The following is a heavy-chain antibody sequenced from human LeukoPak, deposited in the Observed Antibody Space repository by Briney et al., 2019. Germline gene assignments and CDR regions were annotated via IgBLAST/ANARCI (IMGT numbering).Heavy chain of an antibody. CDR3: ARFSRITWGDWGDAFDI. CDR2: IDDGGNT. CDR1: GGSFIDYF. D-gene: IGHD2-21*02. J-gene: IGHJ3*02. V-gene: IGHV4-34*01. Sequence: SETLSLTCSVYGGSFIDYFRSWIRQSPGKGLEWIGEIDDGGNTNYNPSLMSRVIVSMGKSKKQFSLVMRSVAAADTAVYYCARFSRITWGDWGDAFDIWGRGTTVIVSS.